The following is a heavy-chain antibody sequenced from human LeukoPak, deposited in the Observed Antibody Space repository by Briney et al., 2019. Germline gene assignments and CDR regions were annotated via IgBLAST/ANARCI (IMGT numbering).Heavy chain of an antibody. J-gene: IGHJ6*03. CDR2: ISSSSSYI. Sequence: GGSLRLSCAASGFTFPNYVTHWVRQAPGKGLEWVSSISSSSSYIYYADSVKGRFTISRDNAKNSLYLQMNSLRAEDTAVYYCARDGHTAMVRVSYYYYYMDVWGKGTTVTVSS. D-gene: IGHD5-18*01. CDR3: ARDGHTAMVRVSYYYYYMDV. CDR1: GFTFPNYV. V-gene: IGHV3-21*01.